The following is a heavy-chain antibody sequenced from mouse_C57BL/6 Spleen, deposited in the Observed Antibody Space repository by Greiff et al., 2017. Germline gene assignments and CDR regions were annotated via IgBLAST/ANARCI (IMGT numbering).Heavy chain of an antibody. J-gene: IGHJ2*01. CDR2: IYPGSGST. Sequence: QVQLKQPGAELVKPGASVKMSCKASGYTFTSYWITWVKQRPGQGLEWIGDIYPGSGSTNYNEKFKIKATVTVDTSSSTAYMQLSSLTSEDSAVYSCARITTVVFGYWGQGTTLTVSS. D-gene: IGHD1-1*01. V-gene: IGHV1-55*01. CDR3: ARITTVVFGY. CDR1: GYTFTSYW.